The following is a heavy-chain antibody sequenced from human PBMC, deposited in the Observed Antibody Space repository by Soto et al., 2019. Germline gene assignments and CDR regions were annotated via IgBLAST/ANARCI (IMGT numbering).Heavy chain of an antibody. D-gene: IGHD5-12*01. CDR1: GFSLSTSGVG. V-gene: IGHV2-5*02. CDR2: IYWDDDK. CDR3: AHIAAPGGYDFIRRKKTSYNWFDP. J-gene: IGHJ5*02. Sequence: SGPTLVNPTQTLTLTCTFSGFSLSTSGVGVGWIRQPPGKALEWLALIYWDDDKRYSPSLKSRLTITKDTSKNQVVLTMTNMDPVDTATYYCAHIAAPGGYDFIRRKKTSYNWFDPWGQGTLVTVSS.